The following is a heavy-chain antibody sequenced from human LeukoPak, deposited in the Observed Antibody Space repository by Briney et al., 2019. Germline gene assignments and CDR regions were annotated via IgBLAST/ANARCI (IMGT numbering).Heavy chain of an antibody. V-gene: IGHV1-46*01. CDR3: ARGPEVRIAVAATPLDY. CDR2: INPSGGST. J-gene: IGHJ4*02. CDR1: GYTXTSYY. D-gene: IGHD6-19*01. Sequence: ASVKVSCKASGYTXTSYYMHWVRQAPGQGLEWMGIINPSGGSTSYAQKFQGRVTMTRDTSTSTVYMELSSLRSEDTAVYYCARGPEVRIAVAATPLDYWGQGTLVTVSS.